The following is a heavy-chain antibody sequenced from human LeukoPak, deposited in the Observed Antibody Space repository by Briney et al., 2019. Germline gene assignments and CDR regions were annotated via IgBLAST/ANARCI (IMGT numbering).Heavy chain of an antibody. J-gene: IGHJ6*02. CDR1: GGSISSYY. CDR3: ASSGHTYSSGWYGLSTGYYYYGMDV. CDR2: IYYSGST. V-gene: IGHV4-59*12. D-gene: IGHD6-19*01. Sequence: SETLSLTCTVSGGSISSYYWSWIRQPPGKGLEWIGYIYYSGSTNYNPSLKSRVTISVDTSKNQFSLKLSSVTAADTAVYYCASSGHTYSSGWYGLSTGYYYYGMDVWGQGTTVTVSS.